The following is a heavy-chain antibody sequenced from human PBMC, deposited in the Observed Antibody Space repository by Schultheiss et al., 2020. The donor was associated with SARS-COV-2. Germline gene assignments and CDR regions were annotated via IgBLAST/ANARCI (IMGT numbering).Heavy chain of an antibody. J-gene: IGHJ6*02. Sequence: GESLKISCAASGFTFSSHAMHWVRQAPGKGLEWVAVISYDGSNKYYADSVKGRFTISRDNSKNTLYLQMNSLRAEDTAVYYCSRATHGDSSGYYRGGDYYYGMDVWGQGTTVTVSS. D-gene: IGHD3-22*01. CDR2: ISYDGSNK. CDR3: SRATHGDSSGYYRGGDYYYGMDV. CDR1: GFTFSSHA. V-gene: IGHV3-30-3*01.